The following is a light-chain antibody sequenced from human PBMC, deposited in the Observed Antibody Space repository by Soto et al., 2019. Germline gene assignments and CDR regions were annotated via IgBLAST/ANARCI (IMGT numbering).Light chain of an antibody. CDR2: EVS. CDR1: RSDVGGYNS. CDR3: AAWDDSLNGYV. Sequence: QSALTQPASVSGSPGQSITISCTGTRSDVGGYNSVCWHQQHPGKAPKLIIYEVSNRPSGVSDRFSASKSGNTASLTISGLQADDEADYYCAAWDDSLNGYVFGTGTKLTVL. V-gene: IGLV2-14*01. J-gene: IGLJ1*01.